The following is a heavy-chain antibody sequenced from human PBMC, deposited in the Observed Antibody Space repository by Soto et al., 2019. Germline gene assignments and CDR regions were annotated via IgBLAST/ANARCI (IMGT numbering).Heavy chain of an antibody. D-gene: IGHD2-2*01. J-gene: IGHJ6*02. V-gene: IGHV5-51*01. CDR1: GYSFTISW. CDR3: ARYCSSTSCQEGHYYYYGMDV. CDR2: IYPGDSDT. Sequence: PGESLKISCKCSGYSFTISWIGWVRQMPGKGLEWMGVIYPGDSDTRYSPAFEGQVTISADKSTSTAYLQWSSLKASDTAMYYCARYCSSTSCQEGHYYYYGMDVWGQGTTVTVSS.